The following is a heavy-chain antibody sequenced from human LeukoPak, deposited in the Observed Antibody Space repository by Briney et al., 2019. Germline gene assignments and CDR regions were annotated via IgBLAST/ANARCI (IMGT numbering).Heavy chain of an antibody. Sequence: PSETLSLTCTVSGGSISSYYWSWIRQPAGKGLEWIGRIYTSGSTNYNPSLKSRVTMSVDTSKNQFSLKLSSVTAADTAVYYCARSPNYYDSSGPTFDYWGQGTLVTVSS. CDR1: GGSISSYY. V-gene: IGHV4-4*07. CDR3: ARSPNYYDSSGPTFDY. D-gene: IGHD3-22*01. J-gene: IGHJ4*02. CDR2: IYTSGST.